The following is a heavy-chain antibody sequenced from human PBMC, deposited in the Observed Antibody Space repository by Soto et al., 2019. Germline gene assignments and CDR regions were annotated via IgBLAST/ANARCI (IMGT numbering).Heavy chain of an antibody. Sequence: GGSLRLSCEASGFTFTSDSMTWVRQAPGKGLEWVSSISSHGRDIFYADSVKGRFTISRDNAKDSLHLQMNSLTGEDSAVYYCARGAALAGKLDLWGQGTLVTVSS. V-gene: IGHV3-21*06. CDR3: ARGAALAGKLDL. J-gene: IGHJ4*02. CDR2: ISSHGRDI. CDR1: GFTFTSDS. D-gene: IGHD6-19*01.